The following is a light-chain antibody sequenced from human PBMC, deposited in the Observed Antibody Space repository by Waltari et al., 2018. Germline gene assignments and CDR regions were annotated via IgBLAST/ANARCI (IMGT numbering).Light chain of an antibody. Sequence: EIVMTQSPATLSVSPGDRATLSRRASQSVSSNLAWYQQHPGQAPRLLIYAASTRATGVPARFSGSGSGTDFTLTISSLQSEDFAVYYCQQYNGWPRTFGQGTKVEI. CDR1: QSVSSN. V-gene: IGKV3-15*01. CDR2: AAS. CDR3: QQYNGWPRT. J-gene: IGKJ1*01.